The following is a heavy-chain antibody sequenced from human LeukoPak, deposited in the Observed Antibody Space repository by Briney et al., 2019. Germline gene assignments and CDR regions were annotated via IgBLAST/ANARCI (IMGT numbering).Heavy chain of an antibody. V-gene: IGHV3-23*01. D-gene: IGHD1-26*01. CDR3: AKPEYDPNSGPPLH. J-gene: IGHJ4*02. CDR2: ISGSGGST. Sequence: PGGSLRLSCAASGFTFSSYAMSWVRQAPGKGLEWVSGISGSGGSTYYADSVKGRFTISRDNSKNTLYLQMNSLRAEDTAVYYCAKPEYDPNSGPPLHWGQGTLVTVSS. CDR1: GFTFSSYA.